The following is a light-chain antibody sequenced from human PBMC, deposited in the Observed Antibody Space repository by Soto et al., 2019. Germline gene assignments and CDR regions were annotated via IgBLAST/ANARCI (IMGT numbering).Light chain of an antibody. CDR2: AAS. Sequence: DIQLTQSPSFLSASVGDRVTITCRASQGISSYLAWYQQKPGKAPKLLIDAASTLQSGVPSRFSGSGSGTEFTLTISSLQPEEFATYYCQQLNSYPLTFGGGTKVEIK. V-gene: IGKV1-9*01. CDR1: QGISSY. CDR3: QQLNSYPLT. J-gene: IGKJ4*02.